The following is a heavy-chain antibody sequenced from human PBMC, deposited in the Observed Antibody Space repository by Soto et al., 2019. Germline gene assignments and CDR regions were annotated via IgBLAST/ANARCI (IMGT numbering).Heavy chain of an antibody. CDR1: GFTFSSYG. CDR3: AKAYLAAAGSLDY. Sequence: GGSLRLSCAASGFTFSSYGMHWVRQAPGKGLEWVAVISYDGSNKYYADSVKGRFTISRDNSKNTLYLQMNSLRAEDTAVYYCAKAYLAAAGSLDYWGQGTLVTVSS. V-gene: IGHV3-30*18. D-gene: IGHD6-13*01. J-gene: IGHJ4*02. CDR2: ISYDGSNK.